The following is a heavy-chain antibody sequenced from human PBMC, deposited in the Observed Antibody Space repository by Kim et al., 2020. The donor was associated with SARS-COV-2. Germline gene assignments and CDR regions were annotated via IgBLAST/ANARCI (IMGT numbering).Heavy chain of an antibody. V-gene: IGHV5-51*01. J-gene: IGHJ4*02. D-gene: IGHD3-9*01. Sequence: RHDPSFQSQLTMSADKAISTAYLQWSSLKASDTAMYYCARADISPYYLDYWGQGTLVTVSS. CDR3: ARADISPYYLDY.